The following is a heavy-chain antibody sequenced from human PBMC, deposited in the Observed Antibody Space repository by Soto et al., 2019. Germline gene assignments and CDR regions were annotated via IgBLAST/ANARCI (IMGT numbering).Heavy chain of an antibody. V-gene: IGHV3-23*01. CDR3: AKGYYDSSGFNFDC. CDR2: ISGSGEST. CDR1: GXTFSNYS. J-gene: IGHJ4*02. Sequence: GSLRLSCAASGXTFSNYSMSWVRQAPGKGLEWVSCISGSGESTYYADSVNGRFTISRDNSKNTLYLQMNILRSEDTAVYYCAKGYYDSSGFNFDCWGQGTLGTVSS. D-gene: IGHD3-22*01.